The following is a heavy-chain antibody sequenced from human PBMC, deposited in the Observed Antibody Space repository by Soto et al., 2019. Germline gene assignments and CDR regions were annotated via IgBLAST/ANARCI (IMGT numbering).Heavy chain of an antibody. Sequence: GASVKVSCKASGYTFTGYYMHWVRQAPGQGLEWMGWINPNSGGTNSAQKFQGRVTMTRDTSISTAHMELRRLRSDDTAVYYCPRGPFSYSSSWYPFDCWGQGNLVTVS. J-gene: IGHJ4*02. CDR2: INPNSGGT. V-gene: IGHV1-2*02. CDR1: GYTFTGYY. CDR3: PRGPFSYSSSWYPFDC. D-gene: IGHD6-13*01.